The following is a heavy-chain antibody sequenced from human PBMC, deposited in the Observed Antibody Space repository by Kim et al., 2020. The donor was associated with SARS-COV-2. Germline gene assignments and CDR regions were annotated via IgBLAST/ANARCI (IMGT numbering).Heavy chain of an antibody. D-gene: IGHD1-26*01. V-gene: IGHV4-4*07. CDR3: ARTPGRFDY. Sequence: GSTTFNPSLKSRVAMSVDTSKNQFSLRLSSVTAADTAVYYCARTPGRFDYWGQGSLVTVSS. CDR2: GST. J-gene: IGHJ4*02.